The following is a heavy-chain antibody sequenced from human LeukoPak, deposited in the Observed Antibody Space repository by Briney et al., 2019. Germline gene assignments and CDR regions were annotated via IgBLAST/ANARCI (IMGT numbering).Heavy chain of an antibody. Sequence: GASVKVSCKVSGYTLTELSMHWVRQAPGQGLEWMGIINPSGGSTSYAQKFQGRVTMTRDTSTSTVYMELSSLRSEDTAVYYCARDRGPFDYWGQGTLVTVSS. CDR3: ARDRGPFDY. CDR2: INPSGGST. V-gene: IGHV1-46*01. J-gene: IGHJ4*02. D-gene: IGHD5-24*01. CDR1: GYTLTELS.